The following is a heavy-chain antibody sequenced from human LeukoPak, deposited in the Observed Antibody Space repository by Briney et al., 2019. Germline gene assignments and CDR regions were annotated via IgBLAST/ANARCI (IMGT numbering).Heavy chain of an antibody. D-gene: IGHD6-19*01. CDR3: ARRAQGSGWYSDYYYYYMDV. J-gene: IGHJ6*03. Sequence: SETLSLTCAVYGGSLSGYYWSWIRQPPGKGLEWIGEINHSGSTNYNPSLKSRVTISVDTSKNQFSLKLSSVTAADTAVYYCARRAQGSGWYSDYYYYYMDVWGKGTTVTVSS. CDR2: INHSGST. V-gene: IGHV4-34*01. CDR1: GGSLSGYY.